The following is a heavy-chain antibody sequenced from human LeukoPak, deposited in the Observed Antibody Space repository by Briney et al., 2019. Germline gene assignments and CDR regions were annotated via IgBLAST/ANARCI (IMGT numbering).Heavy chain of an antibody. V-gene: IGHV3-9*01. Sequence: GGSLRLSCAASGFTFDDYAMHWVRQAPGKGLEWVSGISWNSGSIGYADSVKGRFTISRDNAKNSLYLQMSSLRAEDTALYYCAKARLWLDYFDYWGQGTLVTVSS. D-gene: IGHD3-10*01. CDR3: AKARLWLDYFDY. CDR2: ISWNSGSI. J-gene: IGHJ4*02. CDR1: GFTFDDYA.